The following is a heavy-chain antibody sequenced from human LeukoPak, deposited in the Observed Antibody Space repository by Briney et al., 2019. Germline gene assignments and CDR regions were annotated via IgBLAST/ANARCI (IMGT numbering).Heavy chain of an antibody. D-gene: IGHD3-10*01. CDR1: GGSISSYY. CDR2: IYYSGST. V-gene: IGHV4-59*08. J-gene: IGHJ5*02. Sequence: PSETLSLTCTVSGGSISSYYWSWIRQPPGKGLEWIGYIYYSGSTNYNPSLKSRVTISVDTSKNQFSLKLSSVTAADTAVYYCARTTWAIGEGRNWFDPWGQGTLVTVSS. CDR3: ARTTWAIGEGRNWFDP.